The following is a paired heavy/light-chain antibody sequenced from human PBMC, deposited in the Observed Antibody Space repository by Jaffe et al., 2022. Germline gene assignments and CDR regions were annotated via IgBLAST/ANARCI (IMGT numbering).Heavy chain of an antibody. CDR3: AHPYYDFWSGYPQWEHAFDI. CDR2: IYWNDDK. J-gene: IGHJ3*02. Sequence: QITLKESGPTLVKPTQTLTLTCTFSGFSLSTSGVGVGWIRQPPGKALEWLALIYWNDDKRYSPSLKSRLTITKDTSKNQVVLTMTNMDPVDTATYYCAHPYYDFWSGYPQWEHAFDIWGQGTMVTVSS. D-gene: IGHD3-3*01. CDR1: GFSLSTSGVG. V-gene: IGHV2-5*01.
Light chain of an antibody. Sequence: SYELTQPPSVSVSPGQTASITCSGDKLGDKYACWYQQKPGQSPVLVIYQDSKRPSGIPERFSGSNSGNTATLTISGTQAMDEADYYCQAWDSSTAEDVFGTGTKVTVL. CDR1: KLGDKY. CDR3: QAWDSSTAEDV. CDR2: QDS. J-gene: IGLJ1*01. V-gene: IGLV3-1*01.